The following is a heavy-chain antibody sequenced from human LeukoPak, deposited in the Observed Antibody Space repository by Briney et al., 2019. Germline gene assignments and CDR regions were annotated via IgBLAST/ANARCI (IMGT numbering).Heavy chain of an antibody. Sequence: GGSLRLSCAASGFTFSNAWMSWVRQAPGKGLEWVGRIKSKTDGGTTDYAAPVKGRFTISRDDSKNTLYLQMNSLKTEDTAVYYYTTDPGVVIAAAGITSLYYYYYYMDVWGKGTTVTVSS. CDR2: IKSKTDGGTT. J-gene: IGHJ6*03. V-gene: IGHV3-15*01. CDR3: TTDPGVVIAAAGITSLYYYYYYMDV. CDR1: GFTFSNAW. D-gene: IGHD6-13*01.